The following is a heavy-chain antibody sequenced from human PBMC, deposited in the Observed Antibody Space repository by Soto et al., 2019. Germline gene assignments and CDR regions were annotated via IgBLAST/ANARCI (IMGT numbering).Heavy chain of an antibody. D-gene: IGHD6-13*01. CDR2: ISAYNGNT. CDR3: ARDLAAAGPFDC. CDR1: GYTFTNYA. Sequence: QVQLVQSGAEVKKPGASVKVSCKASGYTFTNYAFGWVRQAPGQGLEWMGWISAYNGNTNYPQKLQGRVTMTTDTSTSTAYMELRSLRSDDPAVYYCARDLAAAGPFDCWGQGTLVTVSS. J-gene: IGHJ4*02. V-gene: IGHV1-18*01.